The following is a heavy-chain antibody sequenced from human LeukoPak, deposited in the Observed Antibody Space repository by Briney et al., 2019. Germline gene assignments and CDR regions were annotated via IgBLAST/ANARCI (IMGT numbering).Heavy chain of an antibody. CDR3: ARAQYYYDSSGHPDAFDI. Sequence: SEPLSLTCTVSGGSISSGDYYWSWIRQPPGKGLEWIGYIYYHGSTYYNPSLKSRVTISVDTSKNQFSLKLSSVTAADTAVYYCARAQYYYDSSGHPDAFDIWGQGTMLTASS. CDR1: GGSISSGDYY. CDR2: IYYHGST. V-gene: IGHV4-30-4*01. D-gene: IGHD3-22*01. J-gene: IGHJ3*02.